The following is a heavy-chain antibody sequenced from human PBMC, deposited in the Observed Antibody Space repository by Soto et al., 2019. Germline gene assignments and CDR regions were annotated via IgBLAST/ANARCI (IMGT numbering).Heavy chain of an antibody. CDR3: TTEGVDDFSGGV. CDR2: IKSKTDGGTT. V-gene: IGHV3-15*01. J-gene: IGHJ6*04. Sequence: EVQLVESGGGLVKPGGSLRLSCAASGFTFSNAWMSWVRQAPGKGLEWVGRIKSKTDGGTTDYAAPVKGRFTSSRDDSINTLYLQMNSLKTEDTAVYYCTTEGVDDFSGGVWGKGTTVTVAS. CDR1: GFTFSNAW. D-gene: IGHD3-3*01.